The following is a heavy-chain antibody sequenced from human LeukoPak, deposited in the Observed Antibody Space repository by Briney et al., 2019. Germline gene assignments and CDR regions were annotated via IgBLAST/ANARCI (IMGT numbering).Heavy chain of an antibody. J-gene: IGHJ6*02. V-gene: IGHV1-69*04. CDR2: IIPILGIA. CDR1: GGTFSSYA. Sequence: ASVRVSCKASGGTFSSYAISWVRQAPGQGLEWMGRIIPILGIANYAQKFQGRVTITADKSTSTAYMELSSLRSEDTAVYYCARVQTGARRVAVYYYYGMDVWGQGTTVTVSS. D-gene: IGHD6-6*01. CDR3: ARVQTGARRVAVYYYYGMDV.